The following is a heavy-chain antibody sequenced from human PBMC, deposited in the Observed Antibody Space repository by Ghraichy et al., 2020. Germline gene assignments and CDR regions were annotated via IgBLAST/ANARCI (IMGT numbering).Heavy chain of an antibody. J-gene: IGHJ6*02. CDR3: AKGISVADKRRYYYGMDV. Sequence: LSLTCAASGFTFSSYGMHWVRQAPGKGLEWVAFIRYDGDKKYYGDSVRGRFTISRDNSKNTLYLQMNSLRGEDTAVYYCAKGISVADKRRYYYGMDVWGQGTSVTVSS. V-gene: IGHV3-30*02. D-gene: IGHD6-13*01. CDR2: IRYDGDKK. CDR1: GFTFSSYG.